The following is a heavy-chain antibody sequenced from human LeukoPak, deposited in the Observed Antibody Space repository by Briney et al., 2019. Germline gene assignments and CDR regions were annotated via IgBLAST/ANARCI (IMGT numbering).Heavy chain of an antibody. CDR3: ARVGCSSTSCHLKGYFDY. Sequence: GGSLRLSCAASGFIFSSYAMHWVRQAPGKGLEWVAVISYDGSNKYYADSVKGRFTISRDNSKNTLYLQMNSLRAEDTAVYYCARVGCSSTSCHLKGYFDYWGQGTLVTVSS. CDR2: ISYDGSNK. V-gene: IGHV3-30-3*01. J-gene: IGHJ4*02. CDR1: GFIFSSYA. D-gene: IGHD2-2*01.